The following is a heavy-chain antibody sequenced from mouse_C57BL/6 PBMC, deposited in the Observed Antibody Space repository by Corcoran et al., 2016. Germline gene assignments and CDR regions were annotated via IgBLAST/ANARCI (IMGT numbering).Heavy chain of an antibody. J-gene: IGHJ4*01. CDR1: GYAFSSYW. D-gene: IGHD2-4*01. Sequence: QVQLQQSGAELVKPGASVKISCKASGYAFSSYWMNWVKQRPGEGLEWIGQIYPGDGDTNYNGKFKGKATLTADKSSSTAYMQLSSLTSEDSAVYFCARSPYDYPYAMDYWGQGTSVTVSS. CDR2: IYPGDGDT. V-gene: IGHV1-80*01. CDR3: ARSPYDYPYAMDY.